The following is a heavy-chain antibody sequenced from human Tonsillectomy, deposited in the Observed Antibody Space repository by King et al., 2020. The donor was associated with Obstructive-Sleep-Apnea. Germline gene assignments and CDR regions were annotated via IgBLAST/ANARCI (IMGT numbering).Heavy chain of an antibody. CDR3: ARGDDSSDYFFYFDY. CDR2: IYYSGST. V-gene: IGHV4-59*01. D-gene: IGHD3-22*01. J-gene: IGHJ4*02. CDR1: GGSISSYY. Sequence: QLQESGPGLVKPSETLSLTCTVSGGSISSYYWSWIRQPPGKGLEWIGYIYYSGSTNYNPSLKSRVTISVDTSKNQFSLKLSSVTAADTAVYYCARGDDSSDYFFYFDYWGQGTLVTVSS.